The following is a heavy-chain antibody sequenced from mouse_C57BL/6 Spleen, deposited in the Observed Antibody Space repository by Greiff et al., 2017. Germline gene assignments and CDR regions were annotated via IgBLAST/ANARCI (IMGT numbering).Heavy chain of an antibody. CDR3: ARFGYYFYYFDY. J-gene: IGHJ2*01. CDR2: INPGSGGT. D-gene: IGHD2-3*01. Sequence: VQLQQSGAELVRPGTSVKVSCKASGYAFTNYLIEWVKQRPGQGLEWIGVINPGSGGTNYNEKFKGKATLTADKASSTAYMQLSSLTSEDSAVYVCARFGYYFYYFDYWGQGTTLTVSS. CDR1: GYAFTNYL. V-gene: IGHV1-54*01.